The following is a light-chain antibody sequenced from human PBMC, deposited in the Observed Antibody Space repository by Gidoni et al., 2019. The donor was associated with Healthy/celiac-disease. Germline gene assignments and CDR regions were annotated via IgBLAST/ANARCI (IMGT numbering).Light chain of an antibody. CDR2: DAS. J-gene: IGKJ5*01. V-gene: IGKV1-33*01. Sequence: IQLTPSPSSLSASVADRFTITCQASQDISNYLNWYQQKPGKAPKLLIYDASNWETGVPSRFSGSGSGTDFTFTISSLQPEDIATYYCQQYDNIPITFGQGTRLEIK. CDR3: QQYDNIPIT. CDR1: QDISNY.